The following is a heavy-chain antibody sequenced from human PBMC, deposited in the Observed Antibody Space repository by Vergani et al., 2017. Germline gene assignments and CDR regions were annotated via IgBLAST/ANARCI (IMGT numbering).Heavy chain of an antibody. Sequence: QVQLQESGPGLVKPSQTLSLTCTVSGGSISSSSYYWGWIRQPPGKGLEWIGSIYYSGSTYYNPSLKSRVTISVDTSKNQFSLKLSSVTAADTAVYYCARLGRYYYDSSGYYWGQGTLVTVSS. CDR1: GGSISSSSYY. CDR2: IYYSGST. CDR3: ARLGRYYYDSSGYY. V-gene: IGHV4-39*01. J-gene: IGHJ4*02. D-gene: IGHD3-22*01.